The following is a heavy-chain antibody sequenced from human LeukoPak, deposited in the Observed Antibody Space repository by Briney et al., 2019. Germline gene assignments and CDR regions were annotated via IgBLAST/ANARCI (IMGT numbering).Heavy chain of an antibody. J-gene: IGHJ4*02. V-gene: IGHV4-61*01. CDR2: DYCGGNT. CDR3: ARDTRSYDTSGYYYFDY. D-gene: IGHD3-22*01. Sequence: SETLSLTCTVSGFSVTTDSYCWGWIRQPPGKGLEWIGYDYCGGNTNYDPSLKRRVTISVDTSKNQFSLTLTSVTAADTAVYYCARDTRSYDTSGYYYFDYWGQGALVTVSS. CDR1: GFSVTTDSYC.